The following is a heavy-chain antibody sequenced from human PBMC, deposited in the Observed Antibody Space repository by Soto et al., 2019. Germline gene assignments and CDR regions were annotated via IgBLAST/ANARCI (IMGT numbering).Heavy chain of an antibody. Sequence: QVQLQESGPGLVKPSETLSLTCTVSGGSISSYYWSWIRQPPGKGLEWIGYIYYSGSTNYNPSLKSRVTISVDTSKNQCSRKLSSVTAADTAVYYCASSGYAGGWFDPWGQGTLVTVSS. CDR3: ASSGYAGGWFDP. CDR2: IYYSGST. CDR1: GGSISSYY. D-gene: IGHD5-18*01. J-gene: IGHJ5*02. V-gene: IGHV4-59*01.